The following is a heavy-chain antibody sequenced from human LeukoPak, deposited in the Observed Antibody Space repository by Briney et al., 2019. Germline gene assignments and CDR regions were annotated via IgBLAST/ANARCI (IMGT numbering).Heavy chain of an antibody. J-gene: IGHJ6*03. V-gene: IGHV1-69*06. CDR1: GGTFSSYA. CDR3: AATAMITFGYYYYMDV. Sequence: SVKVSCKASGGTFSSYAISWVRQAPGQGLEWMGGIIPIFGTANYAQKFQGRVTITADKSTSTAYMELSSLRSEDTAVYYCAATAMITFGYYYYMDVWGKGTTVTVSS. D-gene: IGHD3-16*01. CDR2: IIPIFGTA.